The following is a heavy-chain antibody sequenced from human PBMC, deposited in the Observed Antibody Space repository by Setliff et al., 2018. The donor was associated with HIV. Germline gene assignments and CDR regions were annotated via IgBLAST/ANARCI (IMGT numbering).Heavy chain of an antibody. J-gene: IGHJ4*02. CDR2: INPKSGGI. Sequence: GASVKVSCKASGGTFSSYAISWVRQAPGQGLEWMGRINPKSGGINYAQKFQGRVTLTRDTSISTAYMELSRLRSDDTAVYYCARNYGADSNYFDYWGQGTLVTVSS. CDR3: ARNYGADSNYFDY. D-gene: IGHD4-17*01. V-gene: IGHV1-2*06. CDR1: GGTFSSYA.